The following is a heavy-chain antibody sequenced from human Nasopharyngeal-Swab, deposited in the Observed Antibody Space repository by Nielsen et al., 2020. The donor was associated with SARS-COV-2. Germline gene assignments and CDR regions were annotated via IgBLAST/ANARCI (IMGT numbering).Heavy chain of an antibody. V-gene: IGHV3-7*01. D-gene: IGHD3-16*02. Sequence: GGSLRLSCAAPGFTFSSYWMSWVRQAPGKGLEWVATIKQDGSEKYSVDSVKGRFTIPRDNAKNSLYLQMNSLRAEDTAVYYCARDQLDHPYDYVWGTYRYTYFDYWGQGTLVTVSS. J-gene: IGHJ4*02. CDR2: IKQDGSEK. CDR3: ARDQLDHPYDYVWGTYRYTYFDY. CDR1: GFTFSSYW.